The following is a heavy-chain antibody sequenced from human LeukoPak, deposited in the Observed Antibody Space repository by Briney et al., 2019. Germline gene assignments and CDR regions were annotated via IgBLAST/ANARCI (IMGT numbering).Heavy chain of an antibody. Sequence: PSETLSLTCTVSGGSISSYYWSWIRQPPGKGLEWVGHIYYLGSTNYNPSLKSRVTISIDTSKNYFSLKLSSVIAADTAVYYCARQLLNYFDSSGYHYFFDYWGQGTLVTVSS. CDR3: ARQLLNYFDSSGYHYFFDY. D-gene: IGHD3-22*01. V-gene: IGHV4-59*01. CDR1: GGSISSYY. CDR2: IYYLGST. J-gene: IGHJ4*02.